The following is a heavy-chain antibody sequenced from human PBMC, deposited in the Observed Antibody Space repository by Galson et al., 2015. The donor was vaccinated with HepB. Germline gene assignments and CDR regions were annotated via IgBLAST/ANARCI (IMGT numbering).Heavy chain of an antibody. J-gene: IGHJ4*02. Sequence: SVKVSCKVSGYTLTELSMHWVRQAPGKGLEWMGGFDPEDGETIYAQKFQGRVTMTEDTSTDTAYMELSSLRSEDTAVYYCATVGSGSGSYSTLLDYWGQGTLVTVSS. CDR1: GYTLTELS. D-gene: IGHD3-10*01. CDR3: ATVGSGSGSYSTLLDY. CDR2: FDPEDGET. V-gene: IGHV1-24*01.